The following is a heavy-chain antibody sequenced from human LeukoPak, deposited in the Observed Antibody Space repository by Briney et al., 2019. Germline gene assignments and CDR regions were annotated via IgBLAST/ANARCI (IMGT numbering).Heavy chain of an antibody. CDR1: GGSISSYY. D-gene: IGHD6-13*01. Sequence: SETLSLTCTVSGGSISSYYWSWIRQPAGKGLEWIGRIYTSGSTNYNPSLKSRVTMSVDTSKNQFSLKLSSVTAADTAVYYCARHFAAAGTHAFDIWGQGTMVTVSS. J-gene: IGHJ3*02. CDR3: ARHFAAAGTHAFDI. V-gene: IGHV4-4*07. CDR2: IYTSGST.